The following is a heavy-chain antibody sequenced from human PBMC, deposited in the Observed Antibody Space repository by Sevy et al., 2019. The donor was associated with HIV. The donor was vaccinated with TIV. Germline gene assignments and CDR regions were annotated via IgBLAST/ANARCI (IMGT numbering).Heavy chain of an antibody. J-gene: IGHJ4*02. CDR1: GFSFMPYA. CDR3: AKWYHRYSSSWYGFDY. V-gene: IGHV3-23*01. Sequence: GGSLRLSCVASGFSFMPYAMSWVRQAPGKGLEWISGMTGNGGSTYYADSVKGRFTISRDNSKNTLYLQMNSLRAEDTAVYYCAKWYHRYSSSWYGFDYWGQGALVTVSS. D-gene: IGHD6-13*01. CDR2: MTGNGGST.